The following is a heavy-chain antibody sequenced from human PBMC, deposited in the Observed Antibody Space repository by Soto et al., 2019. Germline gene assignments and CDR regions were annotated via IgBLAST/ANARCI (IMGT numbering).Heavy chain of an antibody. CDR2: ISGSGGST. J-gene: IGHJ6*02. CDR3: ATDPICSGGSCLGGMDV. Sequence: LRLSCAASGFTFGSYAMSWVRQAPGKGLEWVSAISGSGGSTYYADSVKGRFTISRDNSKNTLYLQMNSLRAEDTAVYYCATDPICSGGSCLGGMDVWGQGTTVTVSS. V-gene: IGHV3-23*01. CDR1: GFTFGSYA. D-gene: IGHD2-15*01.